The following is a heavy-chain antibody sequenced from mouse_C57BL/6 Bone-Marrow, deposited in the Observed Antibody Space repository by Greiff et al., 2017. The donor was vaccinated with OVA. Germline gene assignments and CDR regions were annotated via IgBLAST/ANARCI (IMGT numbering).Heavy chain of an antibody. CDR2: IYPRSGNT. D-gene: IGHD1-1*01. CDR1: GYTFTSYG. V-gene: IGHV1-81*01. CDR3: ASPSPHYYGGRAFDY. J-gene: IGHJ2*01. Sequence: VQLQQSGAELARPGASVKLSCTASGYTFTSYGISWVKQRTGQGLEWIGEIYPRSGNTYYNEKLKGKATLTADKSSSTAYMELRSLTSEDSAVYVCASPSPHYYGGRAFDYWGQGTTLTVSS.